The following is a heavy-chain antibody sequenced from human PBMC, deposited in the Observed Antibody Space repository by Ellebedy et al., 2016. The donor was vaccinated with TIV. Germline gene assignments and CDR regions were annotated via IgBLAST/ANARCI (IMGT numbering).Heavy chain of an antibody. CDR1: GFTFSRYD. Sequence: GESLKISCAASGFTFSRYDFHWVRQATGKGLEWVAAFSTSGGSTYYADAVKGRFTVSRDNPKNTLYLQMNSLRAEDTAVYYCVRGAGSYHFDYWGQGTLVTV. J-gene: IGHJ4*02. CDR2: FSTSGGST. CDR3: VRGAGSYHFDY. V-gene: IGHV3-23*01. D-gene: IGHD1-26*01.